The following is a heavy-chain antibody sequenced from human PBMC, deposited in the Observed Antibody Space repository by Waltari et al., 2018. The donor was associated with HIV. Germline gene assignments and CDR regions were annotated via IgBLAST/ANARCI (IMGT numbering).Heavy chain of an antibody. D-gene: IGHD3-3*01. Sequence: QVQLQQWGAGLLKPSETLSLTCAVYGGSFSGYYWSWIRQPPGKGLEWIGEINHSGSTNYNPSLKSRVTISVDTSKNQFSLKRSSVTAADTAVYYCARPRRITTHNWFDPWGQGTLVTVSS. CDR3: ARPRRITTHNWFDP. CDR1: GGSFSGYY. V-gene: IGHV4-34*01. CDR2: INHSGST. J-gene: IGHJ5*02.